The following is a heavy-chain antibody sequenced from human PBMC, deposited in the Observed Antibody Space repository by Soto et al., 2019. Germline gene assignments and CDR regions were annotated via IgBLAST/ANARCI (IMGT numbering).Heavy chain of an antibody. V-gene: IGHV5-51*01. CDR1: GYSFSSYW. Sequence: PXGSLISSLKCSGYSFSSYWIGWVRQMPGKGLEWMGIIYPGDSDTIYSPSFQGQVTISADKSISTAYLQWSSLKASDTSMYYCATYYDSSGYVYGKDVWGQGTTVTVS. J-gene: IGHJ6*02. CDR3: ATYYDSSGYVYGKDV. CDR2: IYPGDSDT. D-gene: IGHD3-22*01.